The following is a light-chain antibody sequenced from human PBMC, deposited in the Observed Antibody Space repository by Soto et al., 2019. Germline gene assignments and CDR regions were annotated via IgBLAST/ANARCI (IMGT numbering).Light chain of an antibody. CDR1: QSVSSSY. CDR3: QQYGSSPWT. J-gene: IGKJ1*01. CDR2: GAS. Sequence: EIVLTQSPGTLSLSPGERATLSCRASQSVSSSYLAWYQQKPGQAPRLLIYGASSRATVIPDRFSGSASGTDFTLTISRLEPEDFAVYYCQQYGSSPWTFGQGTKVEIK. V-gene: IGKV3-20*01.